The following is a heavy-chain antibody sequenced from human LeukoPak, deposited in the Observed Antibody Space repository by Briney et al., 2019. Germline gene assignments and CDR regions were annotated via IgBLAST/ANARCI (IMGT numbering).Heavy chain of an antibody. Sequence: GGSLRLSCAASGFTFSSYSMNWVRQAPGKGLEWVSSISSSSSYIYYADSVKGRFTISRDNSKNTLYLQMNSLRAEDTAVYYCAKVGGGVDYWGQGTLVTVSS. CDR1: GFTFSSYS. V-gene: IGHV3-21*01. D-gene: IGHD3-16*01. CDR3: AKVGGGVDY. J-gene: IGHJ4*02. CDR2: ISSSSSYI.